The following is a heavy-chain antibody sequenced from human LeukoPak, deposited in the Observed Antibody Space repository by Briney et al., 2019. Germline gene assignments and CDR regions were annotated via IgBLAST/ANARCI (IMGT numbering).Heavy chain of an antibody. CDR1: GFTFSSYE. J-gene: IGHJ2*01. Sequence: GGSLRLSCAASGFTFSSYEMNWVRQAPGKGLEYVSAISSNGGSTYYADSVKGRFTISRDNSKNTLYLQMSSLRAEDTAVYYCVKDSGSYWYFDLWGRGTLVTVSS. CDR3: VKDSGSYWYFDL. V-gene: IGHV3-64D*06. D-gene: IGHD2-15*01. CDR2: ISSNGGST.